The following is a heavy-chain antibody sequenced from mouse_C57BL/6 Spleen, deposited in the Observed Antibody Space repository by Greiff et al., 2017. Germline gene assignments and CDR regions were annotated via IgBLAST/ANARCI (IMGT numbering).Heavy chain of an antibody. CDR1: GFTFSSYG. CDR3: ASPYDYDERTWFAY. D-gene: IGHD2-4*01. CDR2: ISSGGSYT. J-gene: IGHJ3*01. Sequence: EVKVVESGGDLVKPGGSLKLSCAASGFTFSSYGMSWVRQTPDKRLEWVATISSGGSYTYYPDSVKGRFTISRDNAKNTLYLQMSSLKSEDTAMYYCASPYDYDERTWFAYWGQGTLVTVSA. V-gene: IGHV5-6*01.